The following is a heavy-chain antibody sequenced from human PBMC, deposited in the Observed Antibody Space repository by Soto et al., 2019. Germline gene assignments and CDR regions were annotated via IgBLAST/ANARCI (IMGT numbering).Heavy chain of an antibody. V-gene: IGHV4-31*03. CDR3: ARGRDMGFGETTDTNWFDP. J-gene: IGHJ5*02. D-gene: IGHD3-10*01. CDR2: IYYSGST. CDR1: GGSISSGGYY. Sequence: QVQLQESGPGLVKPSQTLSLPCTVSGGSISSGGYYWSWIRQHPGKGLEWIGYIYYSGSTYYNPSLKSRVTTSVDTSKNQFSLKLSSVTAADTAVYYCARGRDMGFGETTDTNWFDPWGQGTLVTVSS.